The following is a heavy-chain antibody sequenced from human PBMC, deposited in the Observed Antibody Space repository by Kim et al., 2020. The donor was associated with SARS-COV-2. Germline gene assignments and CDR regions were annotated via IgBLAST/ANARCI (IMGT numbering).Heavy chain of an antibody. D-gene: IGHD6-19*01. CDR3: ARRQFTSGWYYFDY. J-gene: IGHJ4*02. V-gene: IGHV3-74*01. Sequence: AASVTGQFTISRDNAKNTLYLQMNSLRAEDTAVYYCARRQFTSGWYYFDYWGQGTLVTVSS.